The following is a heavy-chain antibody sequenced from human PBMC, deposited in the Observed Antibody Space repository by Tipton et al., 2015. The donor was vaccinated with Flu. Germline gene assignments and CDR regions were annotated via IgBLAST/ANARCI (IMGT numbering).Heavy chain of an antibody. J-gene: IGHJ6*03. Sequence: TLSLTCTVSGGSISSYYWSWIRQPAGKGLEWIGRIYTSGSTNYNPSLKSRVTMSVDTSENQFSLKLSSVTAADTAVYYCARASRYCSSTSCYTPGNYYYYYYMDVWGKGTTVTVSS. CDR1: GGSISSYY. D-gene: IGHD2-2*02. V-gene: IGHV4-4*07. CDR2: IYTSGST. CDR3: ARASRYCSSTSCYTPGNYYYYYYMDV.